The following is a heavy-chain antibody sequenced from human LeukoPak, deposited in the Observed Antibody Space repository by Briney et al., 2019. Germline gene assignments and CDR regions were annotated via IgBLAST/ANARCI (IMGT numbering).Heavy chain of an antibody. Sequence: PGGSLRLSCAASGFTFSSYSMNWVRQAPGKGLEWVSSISSSSSYIYYADSVKGRFTISRDNAKNSLYLQMNSLRAEDTAVYYCARDLEVAARGNDAFDIWGRGTMVTVSS. CDR1: GFTFSSYS. CDR3: ARDLEVAARGNDAFDI. CDR2: ISSSSSYI. J-gene: IGHJ3*02. V-gene: IGHV3-21*01. D-gene: IGHD6-19*01.